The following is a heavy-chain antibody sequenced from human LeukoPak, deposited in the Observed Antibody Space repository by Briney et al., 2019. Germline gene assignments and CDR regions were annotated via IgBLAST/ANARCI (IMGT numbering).Heavy chain of an antibody. V-gene: IGHV4-38-2*01. CDR3: ARRNYYYYYMDV. CDR2: IYHSGST. Sequence: SETLSLTCAVSGYSISSGYYWGWIRQPPGKGLEWIGSIYHSGSTYYNPSLKSRVTISVDTSKNQSSLKLSSVTAADTAVYYCARRNYYYYYMDVWCKGTTVTVSS. CDR1: GYSISSGYY. J-gene: IGHJ6*03.